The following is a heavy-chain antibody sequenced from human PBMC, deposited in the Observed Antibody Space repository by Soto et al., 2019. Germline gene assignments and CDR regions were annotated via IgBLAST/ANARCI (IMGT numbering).Heavy chain of an antibody. J-gene: IGHJ4*02. V-gene: IGHV3-23*01. CDR3: AKDERTRGYDWPSDY. D-gene: IGHD5-12*01. Sequence: EVQLLESVGGLVQPGGSLRLSCAASGFTFSSYAMSWVRQAPGKGLEWVSAISGSGGSTYYADSVKGRFTSSRDNSKNTLYLQMHSLSAEDTAVDYCAKDERTRGYDWPSDYWGQGTLVTVSS. CDR1: GFTFSSYA. CDR2: ISGSGGST.